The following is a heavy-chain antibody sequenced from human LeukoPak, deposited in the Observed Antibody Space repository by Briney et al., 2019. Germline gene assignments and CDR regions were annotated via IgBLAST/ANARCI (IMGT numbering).Heavy chain of an antibody. D-gene: IGHD3-3*01. V-gene: IGHV3-30*04. J-gene: IGHJ4*02. Sequence: GGSLRLSCAASGFTFSSYAMHWVRQAPGKGLEWVAVISYDGSNKYYADSVKGRFTISRDNSKNTLYLQMNSLRAEDTAVYYCARDSYYDFWSGYYRMGSLDYRGQGTLVTVSS. CDR1: GFTFSSYA. CDR2: ISYDGSNK. CDR3: ARDSYYDFWSGYYRMGSLDY.